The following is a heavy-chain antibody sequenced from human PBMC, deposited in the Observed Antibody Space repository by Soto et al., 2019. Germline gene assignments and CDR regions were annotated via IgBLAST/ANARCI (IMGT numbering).Heavy chain of an antibody. CDR3: ARVRREYDNSGPVDY. D-gene: IGHD3-22*01. J-gene: IGHJ4*02. CDR2: IYYGGST. V-gene: IGHV4-30-2*01. CDR1: GCSISSGDYS. Sequence: SETLSLTCAVSGCSISSGDYSWNWIRQPPGKGLEWIGYIYYGGSTYYNPSLQSRVTMSVDRSRNQFSLKLNSVTAADTAVYYCARVRREYDNSGPVDYWGQGTLVTVSS.